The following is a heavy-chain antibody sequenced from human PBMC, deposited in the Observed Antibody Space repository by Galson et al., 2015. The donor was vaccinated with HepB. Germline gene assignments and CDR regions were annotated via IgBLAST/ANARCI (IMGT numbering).Heavy chain of an antibody. CDR1: GDSININSFY. J-gene: IGHJ4*02. D-gene: IGHD6-13*01. CDR3: ARQWANSWEFDS. Sequence: ETLSLTCSVSGDSININSFYWGWIRQSPGKGLEWIGSASNTTIAFYNVSLTSRVAMSVDTSKNQFSLNLTFVTAADTAVYYCARQWANSWEFDSWSQGSLVTVSS. V-gene: IGHV4-39*01. CDR2: ASNTTIA.